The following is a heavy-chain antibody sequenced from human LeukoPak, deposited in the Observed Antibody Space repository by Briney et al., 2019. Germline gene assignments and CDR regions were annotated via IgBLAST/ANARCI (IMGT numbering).Heavy chain of an antibody. CDR2: IYTSGST. CDR1: GGSISSGSYY. V-gene: IGHV4-61*02. CDR3: ARHRLKDAFDI. Sequence: PSQTLSLTCTVSGGSISSGSYYWSWIRQPAGKGLEWIGRIYTSGSTNYNPSLKSRVTISVDTSKNQFSLKLSSVTAADTAVYYCARHRLKDAFDIWGQGTMVTVSS. J-gene: IGHJ3*02. D-gene: IGHD4/OR15-4a*01.